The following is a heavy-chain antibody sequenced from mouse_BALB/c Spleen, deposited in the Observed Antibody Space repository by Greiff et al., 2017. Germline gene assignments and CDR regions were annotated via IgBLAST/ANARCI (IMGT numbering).Heavy chain of an antibody. CDR3: ARHYGSSHYAIDY. J-gene: IGHJ4*01. D-gene: IGHD1-1*01. CDR1: GFTFSSYA. CDR2: ISSGGSYT. Sequence: EVQGVESGGGLVKPGGSLKLSCAASGFTFSSYAMSWVRQSPEKRLEWVAEISSGGSYTYYPDTVTGRFTISRDNAKNTLYLEMSSLRSEDTAMYYCARHYGSSHYAIDYWGQGTSVTVSS. V-gene: IGHV5-9-4*01.